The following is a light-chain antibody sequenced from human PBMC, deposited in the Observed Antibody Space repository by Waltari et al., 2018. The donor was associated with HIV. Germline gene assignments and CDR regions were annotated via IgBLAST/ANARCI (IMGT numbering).Light chain of an antibody. CDR1: STDSRFYQY. CDR3: ASNRLDYTLI. CDR2: DIN. Sequence: QSALTQPASVSGFLGQSINISCTGISTDSRFYQYVSWYQQYPGKIPRVIIFDINNRPSGVSVHFSGSRSGNSASLTFSGLQSGDEAHYYCASNRLDYTLIFGGGTKLTVL. V-gene: IGLV2-14*03. J-gene: IGLJ2*01.